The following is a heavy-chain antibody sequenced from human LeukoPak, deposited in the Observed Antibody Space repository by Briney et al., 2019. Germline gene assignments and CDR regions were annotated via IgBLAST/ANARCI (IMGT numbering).Heavy chain of an antibody. Sequence: SETLSLTCTVSGGSISSYYWSWIRQPPGKGLEWIGYIYYSGSTNYNPSLKSRVTISVDTSKNQFSLKLSSVTAADTAVYCCARQSTTVTSRFDYWGQGTLVTVSS. CDR3: ARQSTTVTSRFDY. CDR1: GGSISSYY. J-gene: IGHJ4*02. CDR2: IYYSGST. V-gene: IGHV4-59*08. D-gene: IGHD4-17*01.